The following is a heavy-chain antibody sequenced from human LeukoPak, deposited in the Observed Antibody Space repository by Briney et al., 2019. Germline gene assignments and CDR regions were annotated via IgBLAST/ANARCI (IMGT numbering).Heavy chain of an antibody. D-gene: IGHD3-22*01. CDR1: GGSFSGYY. Sequence: SETLSLTCAVYGGSFSGYYWSWIRQPPGKGLEWIGEINHSGSTNYNPSLKSRVTISVDTSKNHFSLKLSSVTAADTAVYYCARAAVYDSSGPTTGAFDIWGQGTMVTVSS. V-gene: IGHV4-34*01. J-gene: IGHJ3*02. CDR2: INHSGST. CDR3: ARAAVYDSSGPTTGAFDI.